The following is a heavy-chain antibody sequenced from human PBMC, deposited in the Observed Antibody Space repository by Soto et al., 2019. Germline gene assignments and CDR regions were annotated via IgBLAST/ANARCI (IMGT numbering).Heavy chain of an antibody. CDR2: IYYSGST. CDR3: ARVGDYYDREACDY. J-gene: IGHJ4*02. Sequence: QLQLQESGPGLVKPSETLSLTCTVSGGSISSSSYYWGWIRQPPGKGLEWIGSIYYSGSTYYNPSLKSRVTISVDTSKNQFSLKLSSVTAADTAVYYCARVGDYYDREACDYWGQGTLVTVSS. V-gene: IGHV4-39*01. D-gene: IGHD3-22*01. CDR1: GGSISSSSYY.